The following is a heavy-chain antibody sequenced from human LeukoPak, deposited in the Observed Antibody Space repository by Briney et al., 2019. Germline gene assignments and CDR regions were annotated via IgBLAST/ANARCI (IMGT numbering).Heavy chain of an antibody. Sequence: GASVKVSCKASGYTFTSYGISWVRQAPGQGLEWMGIINPSGGSTSYAQKFQGRVTMTRDMSTSTVYMELSSLRSEDTAVYYCARAPSGEQQLIRLFDYWGQGTLVTVSS. CDR3: ARAPSGEQQLIRLFDY. CDR2: INPSGGST. D-gene: IGHD6-13*01. J-gene: IGHJ4*02. V-gene: IGHV1-46*01. CDR1: GYTFTSYG.